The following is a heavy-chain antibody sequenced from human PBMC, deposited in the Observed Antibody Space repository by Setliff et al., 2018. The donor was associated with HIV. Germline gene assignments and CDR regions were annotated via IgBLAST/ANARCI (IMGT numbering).Heavy chain of an antibody. CDR1: GVSIRSYY. D-gene: IGHD3-10*01. Sequence: SETLSLTCTVSGVSIRSYYWTWIRQSPGKGLEWIGTMFRTGTSYYNPSLTSRVTISVDTSKNQFSLKLSSVTAADTAVYYCATDLLWFGERGFDYWGQGTLVTVSS. CDR3: ATDLLWFGERGFDY. CDR2: MFRTGTS. V-gene: IGHV4-59*04. J-gene: IGHJ4*02.